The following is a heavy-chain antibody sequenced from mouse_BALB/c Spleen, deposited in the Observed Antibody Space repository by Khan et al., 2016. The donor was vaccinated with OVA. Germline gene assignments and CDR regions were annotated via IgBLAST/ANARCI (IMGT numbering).Heavy chain of an antibody. CDR3: ARVGAYQGNYGAWLAY. CDR2: INPTNIYT. Sequence: QVQLQQSGAELARPGASVKMSCKASGYTFTSYTIHWVKQRPGQGLEWIGYINPTNIYTNYNQKFRDEATLTADKSSRTAYMQLSSLTSEDSAVYYCARVGAYQGNYGAWLAYWGQGTLVTVSA. CDR1: GYTFTSYT. J-gene: IGHJ3*01. V-gene: IGHV1-4*01. D-gene: IGHD2-10*01.